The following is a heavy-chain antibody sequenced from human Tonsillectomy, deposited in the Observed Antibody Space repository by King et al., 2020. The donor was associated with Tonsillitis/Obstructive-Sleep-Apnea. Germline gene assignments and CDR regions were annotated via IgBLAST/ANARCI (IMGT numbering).Heavy chain of an antibody. CDR3: ARVPWKIVVVVADGLDY. CDR1: GYTFTSYG. J-gene: IGHJ4*02. V-gene: IGHV1-18*01. Sequence: QLVQSGAEVKKPGASVKVSCKASGYTFTSYGISWVRQAPGQGLEWMGWISAYNGNTNYAQKLQGRVTMTTDTSTSQAYMELRSLRSADTAVYYCARVPWKIVVVVADGLDYWGQGTLVTVSS. D-gene: IGHD2-15*01. CDR2: ISAYNGNT.